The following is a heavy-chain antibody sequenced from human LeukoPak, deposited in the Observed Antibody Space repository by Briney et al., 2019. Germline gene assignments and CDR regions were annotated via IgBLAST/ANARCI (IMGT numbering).Heavy chain of an antibody. Sequence: PGGSLRLSCAASGFTFSNAWMSWVRQAPGKGLEWVGRIKGKTDGGTTDYAAPVKGRFTISRDDSKNTLYLQMNSLKTEDTAVYYCTTVLGYDFWIGYYGVNYWGQGTLVTVSS. J-gene: IGHJ4*02. CDR2: IKGKTDGGTT. D-gene: IGHD3-3*01. CDR3: TTVLGYDFWIGYYGVNY. V-gene: IGHV3-15*01. CDR1: GFTFSNAW.